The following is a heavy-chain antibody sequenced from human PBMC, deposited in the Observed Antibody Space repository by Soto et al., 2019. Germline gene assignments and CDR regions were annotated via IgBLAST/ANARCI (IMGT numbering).Heavy chain of an antibody. CDR1: GFTFSSYA. V-gene: IGHV3-23*01. Sequence: GGSLRLSCAASGFTFSSYAMSWVRQAPGKGLEWVSAISGSGGSTYYADSVKGRFTISRDNSKNTLYLQMNSLRAEDTAVYYCAKAGIDITIFGVVSRFDYWGQGTLVTVSS. CDR2: ISGSGGST. D-gene: IGHD3-3*01. J-gene: IGHJ4*02. CDR3: AKAGIDITIFGVVSRFDY.